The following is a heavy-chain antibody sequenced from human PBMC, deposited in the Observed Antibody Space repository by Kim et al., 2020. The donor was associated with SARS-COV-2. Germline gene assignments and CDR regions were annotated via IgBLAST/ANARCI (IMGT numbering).Heavy chain of an antibody. D-gene: IGHD3-22*01. Sequence: GGSLRLSCVASGFTSSSYAMSWVRQAPGKGLEWVSAIGGGGATTYYADSVKGRFTISRDNSKSALYLQMNSLRAEDTALYYCARNYDSSGAFFGYWGLGTLVTVSS. CDR1: GFTSSSYA. V-gene: IGHV3-23*01. J-gene: IGHJ4*02. CDR2: IGGGGATT. CDR3: ARNYDSSGAFFGY.